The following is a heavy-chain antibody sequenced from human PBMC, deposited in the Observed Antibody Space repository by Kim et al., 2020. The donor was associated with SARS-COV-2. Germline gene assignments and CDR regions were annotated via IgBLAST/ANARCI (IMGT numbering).Heavy chain of an antibody. V-gene: IGHV3-30*04. J-gene: IGHJ3*02. CDR2: ISYDGSNK. CDR1: GFTFSSYA. Sequence: GGSLRLSCAASGFTFSSYAMHWVRQAPGKGLEWVAVISYDGSNKYYVDSVKGRFTISRDNSKNTLYLQMNSLRAEDTAVYYCARARRGWKADAFDIWGQGTMVTVSS. D-gene: IGHD1-1*01. CDR3: ARARRGWKADAFDI.